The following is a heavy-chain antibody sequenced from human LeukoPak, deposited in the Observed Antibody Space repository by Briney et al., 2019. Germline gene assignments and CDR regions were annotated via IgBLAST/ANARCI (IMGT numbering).Heavy chain of an antibody. CDR1: GYTFTSYG. D-gene: IGHD3-10*01. V-gene: IGHV1-18*01. Sequence: ASVKVSCKASGYTFTSYGISWVRQAPGQGLEWMGWISAYNGNTNYAQKLQGRVTMTTDTSTSTACMELRSLRFDDTAVYYCARVGSEEWFDNWFDPWGQGTLVTVSS. CDR3: ARVGSEEWFDNWFDP. J-gene: IGHJ5*02. CDR2: ISAYNGNT.